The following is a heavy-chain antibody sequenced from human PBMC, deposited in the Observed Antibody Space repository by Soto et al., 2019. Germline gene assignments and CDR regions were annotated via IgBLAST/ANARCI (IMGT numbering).Heavy chain of an antibody. CDR3: VRSGDYRSGSYWYFFDY. D-gene: IGHD3-10*01. Sequence: GRSLRLSCAASGFAFSGYGMNWVRQAPGKGLEWVSAINWNGGSTGYADSVKGRFTISRDNAKNSLFLQLNSLRAEDTALYFCVRSGDYRSGSYWYFFDYWGQGALVTVSS. CDR2: INWNGGST. J-gene: IGHJ4*02. CDR1: GFAFSGYG. V-gene: IGHV3-20*04.